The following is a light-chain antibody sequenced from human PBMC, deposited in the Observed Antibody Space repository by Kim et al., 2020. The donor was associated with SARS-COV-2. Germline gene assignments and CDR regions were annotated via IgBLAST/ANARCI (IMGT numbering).Light chain of an antibody. CDR2: GKN. Sequence: LGQTVRITGEGDSLRSDYACWYQLKPGQAAVLVIYGKNNGPSGIPGRFSGSSSGNTASLTITGALAEDEADYYCNSRDSSGNHRGDFGTGTKVTVL. V-gene: IGLV3-19*01. CDR3: NSRDSSGNHRGD. CDR1: SLRSDY. J-gene: IGLJ1*01.